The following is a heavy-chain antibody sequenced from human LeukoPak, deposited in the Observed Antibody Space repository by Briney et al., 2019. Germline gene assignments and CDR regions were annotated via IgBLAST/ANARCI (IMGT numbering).Heavy chain of an antibody. CDR2: IYHSGST. V-gene: IGHV4-30-2*01. CDR3: ARVNRYSSSWYVDY. J-gene: IGHJ4*02. Sequence: SQALSLTCAVSGGSISSGGYSWSWIRQPPGKGLEWIGYIYHSGSTYYNPSLKSRVTISVDRSKNQFSLKLSSVTAADMAVYYCARVNRYSSSWYVDYWGQGTLVTVSS. CDR1: GGSISSGGYS. D-gene: IGHD6-13*01.